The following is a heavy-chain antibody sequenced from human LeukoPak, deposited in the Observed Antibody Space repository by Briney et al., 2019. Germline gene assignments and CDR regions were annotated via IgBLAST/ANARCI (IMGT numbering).Heavy chain of an antibody. J-gene: IGHJ4*02. V-gene: IGHV3-33*01. CDR3: ARDYCSGGSCYGGGTDY. D-gene: IGHD2-15*01. Sequence: PGGSLRLSCAASGFTFSSCGMHWAGQAPGKGLEWVAVIWYDGSNKYYADSVKGRFTISRDNSKNTLYLQMNSLRAEDTAVYYCARDYCSGGSCYGGGTDYWGQGTLVTVSS. CDR1: GFTFSSCG. CDR2: IWYDGSNK.